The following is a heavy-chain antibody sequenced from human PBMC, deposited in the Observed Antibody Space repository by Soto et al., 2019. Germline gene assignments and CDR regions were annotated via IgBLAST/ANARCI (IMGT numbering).Heavy chain of an antibody. CDR1: GGSFSGYY. V-gene: IGHV4-34*01. J-gene: IGHJ6*03. Sequence: SETLSLTCAVYGGSFSGYYWSWIRQPPGKGLEWIGEINHSGSTNYNPSLKSRVTISVDTSKNQFSLKLSSVTAADTAVYYCARGQMGYSPEYYYYMDVWGKGTTVTVSS. CDR3: ARGQMGYSPEYYYYMDV. CDR2: INHSGST. D-gene: IGHD5-18*01.